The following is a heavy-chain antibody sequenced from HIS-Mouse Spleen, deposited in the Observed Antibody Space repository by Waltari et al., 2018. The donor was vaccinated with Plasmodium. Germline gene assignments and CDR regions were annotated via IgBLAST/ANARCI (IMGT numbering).Heavy chain of an antibody. CDR2: INHSGST. CDR1: GGSFSGYY. J-gene: IGHJ4*02. V-gene: IGHV4-34*01. Sequence: QVQLQQWGAGLLKPSETLSLTCAVLGGSFSGYYWSWTGQPPGKGLEWIGEINHSGSTNYSPSLKSRVTISVDTSKNQFSLKLSSVTAADTAVYYCASSGSGSYYYWGQGTLVTVSS. D-gene: IGHD3-10*01. CDR3: ASSGSGSYYY.